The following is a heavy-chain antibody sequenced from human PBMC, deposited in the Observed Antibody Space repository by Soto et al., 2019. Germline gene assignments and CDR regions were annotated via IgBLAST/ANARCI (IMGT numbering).Heavy chain of an antibody. CDR2: IYYSGST. V-gene: IGHV4-39*01. CDR3: ARQWSSSSDYYYYYMDV. D-gene: IGHD6-6*01. Sequence: SETLSLTCTVSGGSISSSSYYWGWIRQPPGKGLEWIGSIYYSGSTYYNPSLKSRVTISVDTSKNQFSLKLSSVTAADTAVYYCARQWSSSSDYYYYYMDVWGKGTTVTVSS. CDR1: GGSISSSSYY. J-gene: IGHJ6*03.